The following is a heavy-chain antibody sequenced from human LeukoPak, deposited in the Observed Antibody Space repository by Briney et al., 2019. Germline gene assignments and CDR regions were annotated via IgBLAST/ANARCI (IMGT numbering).Heavy chain of an antibody. Sequence: ASVKVSCKASGYTFTSYYMHWVRQAPGQGLEWVGIINPSGGSTSYAQKFQGRVTMTRDMSTSTVYMGLSSLRSEDTAVYYCARALVAGEGYWGQGTLVTVSS. CDR1: GYTFTSYY. V-gene: IGHV1-46*01. CDR2: INPSGGST. CDR3: ARALVAGEGY. D-gene: IGHD6-19*01. J-gene: IGHJ4*02.